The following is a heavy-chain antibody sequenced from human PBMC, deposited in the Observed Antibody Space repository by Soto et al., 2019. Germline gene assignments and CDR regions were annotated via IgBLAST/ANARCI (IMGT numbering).Heavy chain of an antibody. CDR1: GGSISSGGYY. V-gene: IGHV4-31*03. J-gene: IGHJ6*02. CDR2: IYYSGST. Sequence: PSETLSLTCTVSGGSISSGGYYWSWIRQHPGKGLEWIGYIYYSGSTYYNPSLKSRVSISVHTSRNQFSLKLSSVTAADTAVYYCARGVLRYYYYGVDVWGQGTTVTVSS. CDR3: ARGVLRYYYYGVDV.